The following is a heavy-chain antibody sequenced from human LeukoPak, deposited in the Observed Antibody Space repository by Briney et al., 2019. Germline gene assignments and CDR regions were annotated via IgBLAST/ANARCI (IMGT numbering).Heavy chain of an antibody. CDR2: IRYDGSNK. CDR3: ARDLRIRPRRGGYSGPNVGSAFGY. CDR1: GFTFSSYG. J-gene: IGHJ4*02. D-gene: IGHD5-12*01. V-gene: IGHV3-30*02. Sequence: GGSLRLSCAASGFTFSSYGMHWVRQAPGKGLEWVAFIRYDGSNKYYADSVKGRFTISRDNSKNTLYLQMNSLRADDTAVYYCARDLRIRPRRGGYSGPNVGSAFGYWGQGTLVTVSS.